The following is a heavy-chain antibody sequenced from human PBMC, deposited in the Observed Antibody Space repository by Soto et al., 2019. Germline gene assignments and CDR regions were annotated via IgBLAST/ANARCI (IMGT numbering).Heavy chain of an antibody. J-gene: IGHJ5*02. CDR2: IYYSGST. V-gene: IGHV4-31*03. CDR1: GDSISSGTYY. CDR3: ALLWFGELSYWFEP. D-gene: IGHD3-10*01. Sequence: SETLSLTCTVSGDSISSGTYYWSWIRQHPGKGLEWIGYIYYSGSTYYNPSLKSRVTISVDTSKNQFSLKLSSVTASDTAVYYCALLWFGELSYWFEPWGQGTLVTVSS.